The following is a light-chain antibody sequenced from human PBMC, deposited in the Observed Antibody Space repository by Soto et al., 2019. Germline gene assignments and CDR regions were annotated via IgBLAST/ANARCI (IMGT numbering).Light chain of an antibody. V-gene: IGKV3-20*01. J-gene: IGKJ4*01. CDR2: GAS. CDR3: QQYDSSPLT. CDR1: QSVSSSY. Sequence: EIVLTQSPGTLSLSPGERATLSCRASQSVSSSYLAWYQQKPGQAPRLPIYGASSRATGIPDRFSGSGSGTDFTLTISRLEPEDYALYYCQQYDSSPLTFGGGIKVDIK.